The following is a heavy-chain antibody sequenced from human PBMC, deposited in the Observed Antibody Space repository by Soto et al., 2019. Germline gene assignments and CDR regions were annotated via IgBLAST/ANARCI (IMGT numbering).Heavy chain of an antibody. CDR3: ARDHQYQLPSDV. D-gene: IGHD2-2*01. CDR1: GVTFNRYA. V-gene: IGHV3-30*04. CDR2: ISYDGSNK. Sequence: QAQLVESGGGMVQPGRSLSLSCVASGVTFNRYAMHWVRQAPGRGLEWVAVISYDGSNKYYADSVKGRFTISRDNPNNTLYLQMNTLKAEDSAVYYCARDHQYQLPSDVWGQGTTVTVS. J-gene: IGHJ6*02.